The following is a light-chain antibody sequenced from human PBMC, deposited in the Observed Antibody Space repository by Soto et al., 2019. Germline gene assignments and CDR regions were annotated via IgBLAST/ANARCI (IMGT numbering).Light chain of an antibody. V-gene: IGLV2-14*01. J-gene: IGLJ3*02. CDR1: SSDVGYYNY. CDR2: EVS. Sequence: QSALTQPASVSGSPGQSITISCTGTSSDVGYYNYVSWYQHHPGKVPKLMSYEVSNRPSGVSNRVSGSKSGNTASLTISGLQAEDEADYYCSSYTTSSTQVFGGGTKLTVL. CDR3: SSYTTSSTQV.